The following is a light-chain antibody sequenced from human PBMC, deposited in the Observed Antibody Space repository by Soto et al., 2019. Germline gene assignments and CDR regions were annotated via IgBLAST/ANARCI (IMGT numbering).Light chain of an antibody. J-gene: IGLJ1*01. CDR3: ISYTSNSPYF. CDR1: SSDVGGYNY. V-gene: IGLV2-14*01. CDR2: EVS. Sequence: QSALTQPASVSGSPGQSITISCTGTSSDVGGYNYVSWYQQHPGKAPKLMIYEVSDRPSGVSNRFSGSKSGNTASLTISGLQAEDEADYYCISYTSNSPYFFGTVTQLTVL.